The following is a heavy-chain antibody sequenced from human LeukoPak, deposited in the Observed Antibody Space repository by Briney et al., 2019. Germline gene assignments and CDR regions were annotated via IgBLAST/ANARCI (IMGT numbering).Heavy chain of an antibody. CDR3: AAAAINYYDSSGYAFDI. J-gene: IGHJ3*02. CDR1: GYTFTGYY. V-gene: IGHV1-2*02. Sequence: GASVKVSCKASGYTFTGYYVHWVRQAPGQGLEWMGWINPNSGGTNYAQKFQGRVTMTRDTSISTAYMELSRLRSDDTAVYYCAAAAINYYDSSGYAFDIWGQGTMVTVSS. CDR2: INPNSGGT. D-gene: IGHD3-22*01.